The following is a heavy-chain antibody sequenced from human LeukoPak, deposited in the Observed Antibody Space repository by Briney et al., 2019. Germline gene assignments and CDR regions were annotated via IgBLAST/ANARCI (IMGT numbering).Heavy chain of an antibody. CDR2: FYIRGTT. D-gene: IGHD6-6*01. Sequence: SETLSLTCTVSGDSISGFYWSWIRQSADKKLEWIGRFYIRGTTNYNPSLKSRASISFDAAMNQFSLILTSVTAADTAVYFCVRDPRRVFDYWGHGIPVIVSS. V-gene: IGHV4-4*07. CDR1: GDSISGFY. J-gene: IGHJ4*01. CDR3: VRDPRRVFDY.